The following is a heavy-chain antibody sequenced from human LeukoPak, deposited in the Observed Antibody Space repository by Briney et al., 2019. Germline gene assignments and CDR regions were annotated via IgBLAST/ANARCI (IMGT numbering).Heavy chain of an antibody. CDR3: ARGYSSSWWNFDY. V-gene: IGHV4-39*07. CDR2: IYYSGST. CDR1: GGSISSSSYY. J-gene: IGHJ4*02. D-gene: IGHD6-13*01. Sequence: SETLSLTCTVSGGSISSSSYYWGWIRQPPGKGLEWIGSIYYSGSTYYNPSLKSRVTISVDTSKNQFSLKLSSVTAADTAVYYCARGYSSSWWNFDYWGQGTLVTVSS.